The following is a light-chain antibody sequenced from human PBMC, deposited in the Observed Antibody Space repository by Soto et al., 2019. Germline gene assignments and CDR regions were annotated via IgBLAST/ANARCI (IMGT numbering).Light chain of an antibody. CDR1: SSDVGGYNY. V-gene: IGLV2-8*01. CDR3: SSYAGSNNHVV. J-gene: IGLJ2*01. Sequence: QSALTQPPSASGSPGQSVTISCTGTSSDVGGYNYVSWYQQHPGKATKLLIYEVSQRPSGVPDRFSGSKSGNTASLTVSGLQDEDEADYYCSSYAGSNNHVVFGGGTKLTVL. CDR2: EVS.